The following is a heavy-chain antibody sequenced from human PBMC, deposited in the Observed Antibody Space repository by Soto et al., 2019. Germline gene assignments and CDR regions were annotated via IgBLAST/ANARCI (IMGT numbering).Heavy chain of an antibody. CDR3: ARDGIGYCISTGCNYYYYYGMEV. CDR2: SFSNDEK. Sequence: QVTLKESGPVLVKPTETLTLTCTVSGFSRSNSRIAVSWIRQPPGKALEPLAHSFSNDEKSYSTSLKSRLTKSKKPSNSHLVLTMTNMDPVDAATYCCARDGIGYCISTGCNYYYYYGMEVWGQGTTVTVSS. CDR1: GFSRSNSRIA. D-gene: IGHD2-2*01. V-gene: IGHV2-26*01. J-gene: IGHJ6*02.